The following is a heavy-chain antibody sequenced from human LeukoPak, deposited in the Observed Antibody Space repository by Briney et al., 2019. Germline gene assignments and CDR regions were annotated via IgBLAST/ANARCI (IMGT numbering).Heavy chain of an antibody. Sequence: GGSLRLSCAASGFTFSSYAMSWVRQAPGKGLEWVSAISGSGGSTYYADSAKGRFTISRDNSKNTLYLQMNSLRAEDTAVYYCAKDYDYVWGSYRYNYFDYWGQGTLVTVSS. CDR3: AKDYDYVWGSYRYNYFDY. CDR2: ISGSGGST. J-gene: IGHJ4*02. V-gene: IGHV3-23*01. D-gene: IGHD3-16*02. CDR1: GFTFSSYA.